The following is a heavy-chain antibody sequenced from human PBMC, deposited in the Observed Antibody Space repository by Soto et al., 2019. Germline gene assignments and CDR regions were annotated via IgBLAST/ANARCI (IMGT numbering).Heavy chain of an antibody. CDR3: ARDLTPGVVDH. CDR2: INVGNGDT. Sequence: ASVKVSCKASGYTFTNYTIHWVRQAPGQRLEWMGWINVGNGDTKYSQKLQGRVAITRDTSASTAYMELSSLRSEDTAVYYCARDLTPGVVDHWGQGTLVTVSS. CDR1: GYTFTNYT. J-gene: IGHJ4*02. V-gene: IGHV1-3*01. D-gene: IGHD3-22*01.